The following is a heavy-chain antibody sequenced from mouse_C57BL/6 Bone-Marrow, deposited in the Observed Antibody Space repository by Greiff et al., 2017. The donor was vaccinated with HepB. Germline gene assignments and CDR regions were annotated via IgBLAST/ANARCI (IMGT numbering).Heavy chain of an antibody. V-gene: IGHV6-3*01. CDR2: IRLKSDNYAT. D-gene: IGHD2-4*01. CDR1: GFTFSNYW. Sequence: DVMLVESGGGLVQPGGSMKLSCVASGFTFSNYWMNWVRQSPEKGLEWVAQIRLKSDNYATHYAESVKGRFTISRDDSKSSVYLQMNNLRAEDTGIYYCTGGYDYDGAWFAYWGQGTLVTVSA. CDR3: TGGYDYDGAWFAY. J-gene: IGHJ3*01.